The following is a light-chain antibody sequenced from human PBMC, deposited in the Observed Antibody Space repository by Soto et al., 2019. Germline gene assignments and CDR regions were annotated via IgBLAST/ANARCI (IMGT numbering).Light chain of an antibody. CDR3: QQYEDLPLT. V-gene: IGKV1-33*01. CDR2: DAS. J-gene: IGKJ4*01. Sequence: DIQMTQSPSSLSASVGDRVTITCQASQDISNYLNWYQQKPGKAPKLLIFDASNVETGVPSRFSGSGSGTDFTFTIHSLRPEDAATYYCQQYEDLPLTFGGGTK. CDR1: QDISNY.